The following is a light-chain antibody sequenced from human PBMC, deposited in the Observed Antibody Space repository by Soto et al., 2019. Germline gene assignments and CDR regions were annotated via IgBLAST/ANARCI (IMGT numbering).Light chain of an antibody. CDR3: ATWDSSRIAVV. V-gene: IGLV1-51*01. CDR1: RSSIGNNY. CDR2: DNN. J-gene: IGLJ3*02. Sequence: QSVLTQPPSVSAAPGQKVTISCSGTRSSIGNNYVSWYQRVPGRAPKLLIYDNNKRPSGIPDRISGSQSGTSATLAITGLQTGDEADYYCATWDSSRIAVVFGGGTKLT.